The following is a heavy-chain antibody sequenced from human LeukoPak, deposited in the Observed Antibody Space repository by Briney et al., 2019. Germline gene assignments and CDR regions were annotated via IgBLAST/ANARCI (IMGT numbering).Heavy chain of an antibody. D-gene: IGHD3-22*01. V-gene: IGHV4-39*01. J-gene: IGHJ1*01. Sequence: PSETLSLTCSVSGGSISSSSYYWGCIRQPPGKGLEWIGEIYYSGRAYYISSLKSRLTISVDTSWNQFSLTLSSVTAADTGVYYCARRRYYDSTGYLDWGQGTLVSVST. CDR2: IYYSGRA. CDR1: GGSISSSSYY. CDR3: ARRRYYDSTGYLD.